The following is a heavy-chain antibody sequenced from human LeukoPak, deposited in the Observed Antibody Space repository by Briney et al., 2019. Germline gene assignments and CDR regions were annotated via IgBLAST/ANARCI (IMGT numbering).Heavy chain of an antibody. Sequence: GGSLRLSCAASGFTFINYWMTWVRQAPGKGLEWVANIKQDGSEKYYVDSVTGRFTISGDNAKNSLFLQMSSLRADDTAVYYCARGGIRGVLMEYWGQGTLVTVSS. J-gene: IGHJ4*02. CDR1: GFTFINYW. CDR3: ARGGIRGVLMEY. V-gene: IGHV3-7*05. CDR2: IKQDGSEK. D-gene: IGHD3-10*01.